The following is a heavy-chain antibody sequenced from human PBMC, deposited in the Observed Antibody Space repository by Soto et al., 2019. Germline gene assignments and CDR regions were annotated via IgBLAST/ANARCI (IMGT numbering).Heavy chain of an antibody. D-gene: IGHD5-18*01. J-gene: IGHJ4*02. V-gene: IGHV3-30-3*01. CDR2: ISYDGSHR. Sequence: QVQLVESGGGVVQPGRSLRLSCAASGFTFSSYAMHWVRQAPGKGLEWVAVISYDGSHRYYANSVKGRFTMSRDNSKNTMYLQMNSLRAEDTAVYYCARDSGHNYGYEVDYWGQGALVTVSS. CDR1: GFTFSSYA. CDR3: ARDSGHNYGYEVDY.